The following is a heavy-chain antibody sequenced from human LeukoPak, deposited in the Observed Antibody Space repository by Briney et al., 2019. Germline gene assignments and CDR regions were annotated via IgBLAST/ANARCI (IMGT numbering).Heavy chain of an antibody. J-gene: IGHJ3*02. CDR3: ARAHGPQWAFDI. D-gene: IGHD6-19*01. CDR2: INTYNGNP. CDR1: GYTFSSYA. Sequence: GASMKVSCKASGYTFSSYAMNWVRQAPGQGLEFMGWINTYNGNPTYAQAFTGRFVFSVDTSVSTAYLQISSLKTEDTAVYYCARAHGPQWAFDIWGQGTAVTVSS. V-gene: IGHV7-4-1*02.